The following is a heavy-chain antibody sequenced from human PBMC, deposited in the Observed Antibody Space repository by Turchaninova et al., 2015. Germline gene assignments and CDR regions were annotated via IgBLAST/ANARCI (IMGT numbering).Heavy chain of an antibody. V-gene: IGHV3-15*01. D-gene: IGHD3-3*01. Sequence: LVESGRGLVKPGGSLRLSCAASGFTFSNAWMSWVRQAPGKGLEWVGRIKSKTDGGTTDYAAPVKGRFTITRDYSKNTLYLQMNSLKTEDTAVYYCTTPITIFGVAKRDYWGQGTLVTASS. CDR3: TTPITIFGVAKRDY. CDR2: IKSKTDGGTT. J-gene: IGHJ4*02. CDR1: GFTFSNAW.